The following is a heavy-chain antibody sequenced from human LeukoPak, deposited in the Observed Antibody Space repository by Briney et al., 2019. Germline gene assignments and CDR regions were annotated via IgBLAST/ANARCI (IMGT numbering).Heavy chain of an antibody. CDR3: ARGRRTEWELLNY. D-gene: IGHD1-26*01. Sequence: GGSLRLSCAASGFTFSSYAMHWVRQAPGKGLEYVSAISSNGGSTYYANSVKGRFTISRDNSKNTLYLQMGSLRAEDMAVYYCARGRRTEWELLNYWGQGTLVTVSS. CDR1: GFTFSSYA. V-gene: IGHV3-64*01. J-gene: IGHJ4*02. CDR2: ISSNGGST.